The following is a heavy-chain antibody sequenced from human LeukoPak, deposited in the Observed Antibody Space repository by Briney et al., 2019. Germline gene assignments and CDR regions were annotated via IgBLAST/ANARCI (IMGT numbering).Heavy chain of an antibody. CDR2: ISGSGGST. D-gene: IGHD3-9*01. J-gene: IGHJ3*02. CDR1: GFTFSNYA. V-gene: IGHV3-23*01. Sequence: GGSLRLSCAASGFTFSNYAMSWVRQAPGKGLEWVSVISGSGGSTFYADSVKGRSTISRDNSKNTLYLQMNSLRAEDTAVYYCAKDPSDYYDILTGYSRAFDIWGQGTMVTVSS. CDR3: AKDPSDYYDILTGYSRAFDI.